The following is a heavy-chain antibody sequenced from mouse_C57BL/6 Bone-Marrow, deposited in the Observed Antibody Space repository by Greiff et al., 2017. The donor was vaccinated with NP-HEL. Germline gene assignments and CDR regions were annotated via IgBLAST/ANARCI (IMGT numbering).Heavy chain of an antibody. J-gene: IGHJ1*01. Sequence: EVKVVESGGGLVKPGGSLKLSCAASGFTFSSYTMSWVRQTPEKRLEWVATISGGGGNTSYPDSVKGRFTISRDNAKNTLYLQMSNLRAEDTALYYGASYSSLWYVGVWGAGTTVTVSS. D-gene: IGHD1-1*01. CDR1: GFTFSSYT. CDR2: ISGGGGNT. CDR3: ASYSSLWYVGV. V-gene: IGHV5-9*01.